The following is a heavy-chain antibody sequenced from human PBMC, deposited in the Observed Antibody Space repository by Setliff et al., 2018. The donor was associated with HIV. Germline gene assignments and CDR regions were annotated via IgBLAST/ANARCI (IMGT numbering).Heavy chain of an antibody. J-gene: IGHJ4*02. CDR1: GGSISRGAYY. CDR2: INNSGRI. Sequence: SETLSLTCTVSGGSISRGAYYWSWIRQHPGKGLEWIAYINNSGRIYYNPSLKSRVTISVDTYKNQFSLKLSSVTAADTAVYYCARDLREVGGGSYADYWGQGTLVTVSS. CDR3: ARDLREVGGGSYADY. V-gene: IGHV4-31*03. D-gene: IGHD1-26*01.